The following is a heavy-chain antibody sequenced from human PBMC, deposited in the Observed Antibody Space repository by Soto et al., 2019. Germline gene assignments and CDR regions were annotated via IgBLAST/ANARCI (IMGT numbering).Heavy chain of an antibody. CDR3: AKEITPRSSNGWPFDS. J-gene: IGHJ4*02. D-gene: IGHD6-19*01. Sequence: QPGGSLRLSCAVSGFTFSNYGMHWVRQAPGKGLEWVTVISFDGKVKFYADSVKGRFTISRDNSKNTLYLQMNSLRLDDTAVYYCAKEITPRSSNGWPFDSWGQGTLVTVSS. CDR1: GFTFSNYG. CDR2: ISFDGKVK. V-gene: IGHV3-30*18.